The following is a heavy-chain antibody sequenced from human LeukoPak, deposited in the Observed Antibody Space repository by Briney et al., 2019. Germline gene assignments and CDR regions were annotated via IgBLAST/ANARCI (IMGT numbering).Heavy chain of an antibody. CDR3: ATLPADLRFLEWLIFDY. CDR1: GYTLTELS. CDR2: FDPEDGET. D-gene: IGHD3-3*01. Sequence: ASVKVSCKVSGYTLTELSMHWVRQAPGKGLEWMGGFDPEDGETTYAQKFQGRVTMTEDTSTDTAYMELSSLRSEDTAVYYCATLPADLRFLEWLIFDYWGQGTLVTVSS. V-gene: IGHV1-24*01. J-gene: IGHJ4*02.